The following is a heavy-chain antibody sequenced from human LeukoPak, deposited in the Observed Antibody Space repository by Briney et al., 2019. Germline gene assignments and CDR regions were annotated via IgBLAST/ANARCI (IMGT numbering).Heavy chain of an antibody. CDR3: AKGRYCSSTSCPFDY. D-gene: IGHD2-2*01. CDR2: ISWNSGSI. J-gene: IGHJ4*02. Sequence: GGSLRLSCAASGFTFDDYAMHWVRQAPGKGLEWVSGISWNSGSIGYADSVKGRFTISRDNAKNSLYLQMNSLRAEDTALYYCAKGRYCSSTSCPFDYWGQGTLVTVSS. V-gene: IGHV3-9*01. CDR1: GFTFDDYA.